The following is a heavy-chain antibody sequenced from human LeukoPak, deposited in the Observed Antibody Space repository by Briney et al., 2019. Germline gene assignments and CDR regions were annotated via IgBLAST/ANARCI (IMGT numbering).Heavy chain of an antibody. CDR2: IYYSGST. D-gene: IGHD5-18*01. J-gene: IGHJ4*02. Sequence: SETLSLTFTVSGGSISSSSYYWGWIRQPPGKGLEWIGSIYYSGSTYYNPSLKSRVTISVDTSKNQFSLKLSSVTAADTAVYYCARGRPTRIQLWLRVLWESHFDYWGQGTLVTVSS. V-gene: IGHV4-39*01. CDR3: ARGRPTRIQLWLRVLWESHFDY. CDR1: GGSISSSSYY.